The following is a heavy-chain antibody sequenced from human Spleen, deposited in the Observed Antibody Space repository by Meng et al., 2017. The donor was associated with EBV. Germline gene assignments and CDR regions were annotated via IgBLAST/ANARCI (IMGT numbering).Heavy chain of an antibody. CDR1: GGTFNSYP. J-gene: IGHJ4*02. D-gene: IGHD5-24*01. CDR3: ARGSTWLQGPFDY. Sequence: QVLRVQSGTEGKKPWSSVKFSCKASGGTFNSYPITWVRQAPGQGLEWVGGIIPIFGTANYAQKFQGRVTITADESTSTAYMELTSLRSEDTAVYYCARGSTWLQGPFDYWGQGTLVTVSS. V-gene: IGHV1-69*01. CDR2: IIPIFGTA.